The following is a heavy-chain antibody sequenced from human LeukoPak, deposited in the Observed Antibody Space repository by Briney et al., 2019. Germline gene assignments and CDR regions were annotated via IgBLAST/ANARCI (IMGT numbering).Heavy chain of an antibody. V-gene: IGHV1-2*02. CDR1: GFTFTGYY. CDR2: INPNSGGT. CDR3: ARGPRYGSGNYYNNY. J-gene: IGHJ4*02. Sequence: ASVKVSRKASGFTFTGYYIYWVRQAPGQGLEWMGWINPNSGGTNYALKFQGRVTMTGDTSISTAYMELSRLRSDDTAVYYCARGPRYGSGNYYNNYWGQGTLVTVSS. D-gene: IGHD3-10*01.